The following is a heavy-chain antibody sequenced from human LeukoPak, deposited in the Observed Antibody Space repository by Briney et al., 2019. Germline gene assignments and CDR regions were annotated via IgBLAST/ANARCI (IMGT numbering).Heavy chain of an antibody. V-gene: IGHV1-18*01. Sequence: ASVKVSCKASGYTFTSYGISWVRQAPGQGLEWMGWSSAYSAGTHYAQKLQGRVTMTTDTSTGTAYMELRSLRSDDTAVYYCARDFRCGGISCQNCFDPWGQGTLVTVSS. CDR2: SSAYSAGT. CDR3: ARDFRCGGISCQNCFDP. J-gene: IGHJ5*02. D-gene: IGHD2-2*01. CDR1: GYTFTSYG.